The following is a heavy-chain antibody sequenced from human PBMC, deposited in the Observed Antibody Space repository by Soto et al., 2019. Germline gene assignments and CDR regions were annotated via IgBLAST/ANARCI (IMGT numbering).Heavy chain of an antibody. CDR1: GFSLSTSGVG. CDR3: AHFPWKHLRPRAPVAY. D-gene: IGHD4-17*01. CDR2: IYWDDDK. J-gene: IGHJ4*02. Sequence: QITLKESGPTLVKPTQTLTLTCTFSGFSLSTSGVGVGWIRQPPGKALEWLGIIYWDDDKRYRPSLKSRLTKTKDTSNNLLVLTMTNMDPVDTATHYCAHFPWKHLRPRAPVAYWGRGTPVTVSS. V-gene: IGHV2-5*02.